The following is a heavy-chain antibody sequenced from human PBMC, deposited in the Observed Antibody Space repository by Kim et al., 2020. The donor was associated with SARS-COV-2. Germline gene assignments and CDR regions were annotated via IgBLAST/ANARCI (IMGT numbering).Heavy chain of an antibody. Sequence: GGSLRLSCTASGYVFSSYTMNWVRQAPGKGLEWVASISSGSHFIYYADSVKGRFTLSRDNSKTSVSLQMDSLRVEDTATYYCARGGSGSYQGIHWGQGVLVSAPS. V-gene: IGHV3-21*04. D-gene: IGHD3-10*01. CDR3: ARGGSGSYQGIH. CDR1: GYVFSSYT. J-gene: IGHJ4*02. CDR2: ISSGSHFI.